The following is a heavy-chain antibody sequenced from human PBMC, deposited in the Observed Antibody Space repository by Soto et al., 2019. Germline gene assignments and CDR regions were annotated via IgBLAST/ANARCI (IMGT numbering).Heavy chain of an antibody. V-gene: IGHV4-59*01. Sequence: SETLSLTCTVSGDSISSYYWTWIRQPPGKGLEWIGSIYYSGNTNYSPSLKSRVTISVDTSKKQFSLKLTSVTAADTAMYYCARGYCSSTSCYEFDYWGQGTLVTVS. J-gene: IGHJ4*02. CDR3: ARGYCSSTSCYEFDY. CDR2: IYYSGNT. D-gene: IGHD2-2*01. CDR1: GDSISSYY.